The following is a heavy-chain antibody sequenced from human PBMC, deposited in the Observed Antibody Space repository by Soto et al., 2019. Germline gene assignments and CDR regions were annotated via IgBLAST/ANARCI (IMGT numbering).Heavy chain of an antibody. CDR1: GGSISTSAYY. CDR2: IYYSGTS. D-gene: IGHD5-12*01. Sequence: QLQLQESGPGLVKPGETLPLTCTVSGGSISTSAYYWGWIRQPPGKGLEWIGTIYYSGTSYHNPSLKSRVTISVDTSKNQFSLTLTSVTAADTAVYYCASRVEGIYSGNDRYYFDYWGQGTLVTVSS. V-gene: IGHV4-39*01. CDR3: ASRVEGIYSGNDRYYFDY. J-gene: IGHJ4*02.